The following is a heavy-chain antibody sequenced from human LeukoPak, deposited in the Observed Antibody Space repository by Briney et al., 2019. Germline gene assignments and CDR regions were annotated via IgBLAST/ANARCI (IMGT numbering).Heavy chain of an antibody. CDR2: INHSGST. J-gene: IGHJ3*02. V-gene: IGHV4-34*01. CDR3: ARDHTYDFWSGYLPGAFDI. CDR1: GGSFSGYY. Sequence: SETLSLTCAVYGGSFSGYYWSWIRQPSGKGLEWIGEINHSGSTNYNPSLKSRVTISVDTSKNQFSLKLSSVTAADTAVYYCARDHTYDFWSGYLPGAFDIWGQGTMVTVSS. D-gene: IGHD3-3*01.